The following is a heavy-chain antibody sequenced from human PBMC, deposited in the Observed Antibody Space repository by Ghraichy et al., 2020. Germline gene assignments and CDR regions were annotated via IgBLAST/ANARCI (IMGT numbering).Heavy chain of an antibody. V-gene: IGHV4-39*01. D-gene: IGHD6-13*01. CDR3: ARHWRPGYSGSWRSANCFDP. CDR2: TYYTGSS. J-gene: IGHJ5*02. Sequence: SETLSLTCTVSGGSISSTSYYWGWLRQPPGKGLEWIGTTYYTGSSFYNPSLKSRVTISVDRSSNQFSLKVNSVTAADTAVYYCARHWRPGYSGSWRSANCFDPWGQGTLVTVSS. CDR1: GGSISSTSYY.